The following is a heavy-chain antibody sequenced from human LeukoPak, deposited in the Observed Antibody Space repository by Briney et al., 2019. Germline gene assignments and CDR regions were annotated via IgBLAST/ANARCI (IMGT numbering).Heavy chain of an antibody. J-gene: IGHJ4*02. Sequence: SETLSLTCTVSGGSISSYCWSWIRQPPGKGLEWIGYIYYSGSTNYNPSLKSRVTISVDTSKNQFSLKLSSVTAADTAVYYCAVAGLSGIDYWGQGTLVTVSS. D-gene: IGHD6-19*01. CDR3: AVAGLSGIDY. V-gene: IGHV4-59*01. CDR2: IYYSGST. CDR1: GGSISSYC.